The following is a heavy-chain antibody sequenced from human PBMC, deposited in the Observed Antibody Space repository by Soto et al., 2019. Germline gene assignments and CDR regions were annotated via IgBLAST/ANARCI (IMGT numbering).Heavy chain of an antibody. V-gene: IGHV2-5*02. Sequence: QITLKESGPTLVKPTQTLTLTCTFSGFSLGTRGVGVGWIRQPPGKALEWLALIYWDDDKRYRPSLKSRLTIXKXPSRNPVVLTMPNMDPVDSATYYCARDSSGWYGFDYWGQGMLVTVTS. J-gene: IGHJ4*02. CDR3: ARDSSGWYGFDY. D-gene: IGHD6-19*01. CDR2: IYWDDDK. CDR1: GFSLGTRGVG.